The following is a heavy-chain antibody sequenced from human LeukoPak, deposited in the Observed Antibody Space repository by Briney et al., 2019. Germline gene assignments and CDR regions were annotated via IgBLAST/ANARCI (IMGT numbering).Heavy chain of an antibody. CDR1: GFTFSNYW. CDR3: VGSSGWWGFDY. J-gene: IGHJ4*02. D-gene: IGHD6-19*01. Sequence: GGSLRLSCAASGFTFSNYWMTWVRQAPGKGLEWVANIKHDGSEDYYLDSVKGRFTISRDNAKSSMWLQMNSLRDEDTAVYYCVGSSGWWGFDYWGQGTLVTVSS. CDR2: IKHDGSED. V-gene: IGHV3-7*01.